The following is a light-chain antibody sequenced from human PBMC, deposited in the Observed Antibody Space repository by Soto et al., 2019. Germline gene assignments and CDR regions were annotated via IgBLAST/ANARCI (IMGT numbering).Light chain of an antibody. CDR3: CSSAGSNYYYV. CDR2: EVT. Sequence: QSVLTQPASVSGSPGQSITISCTGTSSDVGTYNLVSWYQLHPGKVPKLIIYEVTKRPSGVPDRFSGSRSGNTASLTVSGLQAEDEADYYCCSSAGSNYYYVFGTGTKGTVV. CDR1: SSDVGTYNL. V-gene: IGLV2-23*02. J-gene: IGLJ1*01.